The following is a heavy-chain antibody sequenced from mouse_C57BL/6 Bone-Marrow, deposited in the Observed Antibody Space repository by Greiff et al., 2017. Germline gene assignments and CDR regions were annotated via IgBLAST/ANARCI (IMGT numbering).Heavy chain of an antibody. CDR1: GFNFTDDY. J-gene: IGHJ2*01. V-gene: IGHV14-4*01. Sequence: EVQLQQSGAELVRPGASVKLSCTASGFNFTDDYMHWVKQRPEQGLEWIGWIDPADGDTNYTSKFKGKATLTADTSSNTAYLQLSSLTSEDTAVYYCTRVRVSTVVGDYWGQGTTLTVSS. D-gene: IGHD1-1*01. CDR2: IDPADGDT. CDR3: TRVRVSTVVGDY.